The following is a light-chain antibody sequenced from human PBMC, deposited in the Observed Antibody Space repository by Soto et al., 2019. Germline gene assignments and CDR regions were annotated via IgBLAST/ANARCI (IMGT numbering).Light chain of an antibody. CDR3: EQYKNWPR. Sequence: EIVMTKSPATLPVSKGERVNLSCRTSHSVNSHVAWYQQKPGQAPRLLLYGASTRATGIPVRFSGSGFGTEFTLAFSSLQSEDFAVYYGEQYKNWPRVGRGTRLEIK. CDR2: GAS. CDR1: HSVNSH. J-gene: IGKJ5*01. V-gene: IGKV3-15*01.